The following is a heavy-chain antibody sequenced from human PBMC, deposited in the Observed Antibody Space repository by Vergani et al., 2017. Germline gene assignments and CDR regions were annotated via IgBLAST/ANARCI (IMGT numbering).Heavy chain of an antibody. V-gene: IGHV3-30*02. CDR1: GFTFSHYS. CDR2: IRYDGSNK. Sequence: VQMVESGGGLVKPGGSLRLSCVASGFTFSHYSMNWVRQAPGKGLEWVAFIRYDGSNKYYADSVKGRFTISRDNSKNTLYLQMNSLRAEDTAVYYCAKDRYDYGDYGHFDYWGQGTLVTVSS. J-gene: IGHJ4*02. CDR3: AKDRYDYGDYGHFDY. D-gene: IGHD4-17*01.